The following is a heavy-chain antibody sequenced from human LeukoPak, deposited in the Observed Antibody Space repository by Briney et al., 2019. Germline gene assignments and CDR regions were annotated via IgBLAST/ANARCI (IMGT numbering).Heavy chain of an antibody. CDR2: IKSDGST. CDR1: GFTFSSYW. V-gene: IGHV3-74*01. D-gene: IGHD4-11*01. J-gene: IGHJ6*03. CDR3: ARDRTGQQLISRKEYYYMDV. Sequence: GGSLRLSCAASGFTFSSYWMHWVRQTPGKGLVWVSRIKSDGSTIYADSVKGRFTISRDNARNTLYLQMNSLRVEDTAMYYCARDRTGQQLISRKEYYYMDVWGKGTTVTISS.